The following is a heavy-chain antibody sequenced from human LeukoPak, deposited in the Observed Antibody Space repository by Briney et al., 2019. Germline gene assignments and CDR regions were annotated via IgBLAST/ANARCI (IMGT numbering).Heavy chain of an antibody. J-gene: IGHJ6*03. CDR2: IWYDGSNK. CDR1: GFTFSSYG. D-gene: IGHD6-13*01. CDR3: ARNGPSSSWYPYCYMDV. V-gene: IGHV3-33*01. Sequence: GGSLRLSCAASGFTFSSYGMHWVRQAPGEGLEWVAVIWYDGSNKYYADSVKGRFTISRDNSKNTLYLQMNSLRAEDTAVYYCARNGPSSSWYPYCYMDVWGKGTTVTVSS.